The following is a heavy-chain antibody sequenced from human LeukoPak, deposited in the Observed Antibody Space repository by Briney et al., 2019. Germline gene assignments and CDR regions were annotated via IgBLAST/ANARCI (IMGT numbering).Heavy chain of an antibody. CDR1: GGSISSGSYY. Sequence: SETLSLTCTVSGGSISSGSYYWSWIRQPAGKGLEWIGRIYTSGSTNYNPSLKSRVTISVDTSKNQFPLKLSSVTAADTAVYYCARGNYMDVRGKGTTVTVSS. CDR2: IYTSGST. CDR3: ARGNYMDV. V-gene: IGHV4-61*02. J-gene: IGHJ6*03.